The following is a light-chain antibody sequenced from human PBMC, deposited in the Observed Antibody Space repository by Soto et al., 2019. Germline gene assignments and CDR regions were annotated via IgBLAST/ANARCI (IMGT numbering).Light chain of an antibody. V-gene: IGKV4-1*01. CDR3: KHYYSIPLT. CDR2: WAS. Sequence: DIVMTQSPDSLAVSLGERATINCKSSQSVFYTSNSRNYLAWYQQRPGQAPKLLISWASTREFGVPDRVSGSGSGTDFTLPISGLQAENVAVYYCKHYYSIPLTFGGGTKVDIK. CDR1: QSVFYTSNSRNY. J-gene: IGKJ4*01.